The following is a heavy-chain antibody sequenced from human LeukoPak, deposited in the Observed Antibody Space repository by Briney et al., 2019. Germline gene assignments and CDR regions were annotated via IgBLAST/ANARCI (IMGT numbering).Heavy chain of an antibody. Sequence: PGGSLRLSCAASRFTFDDYAMHWVRQGPGKGLEWVSGISWNSGSIGHADSVKGRFTISRDNAKNSLYLQMNSLRAKDTALYYCAKDRGSGSYAEYWGQGTLVTVSS. D-gene: IGHD3-10*01. CDR1: RFTFDDYA. CDR2: ISWNSGSI. V-gene: IGHV3-9*01. J-gene: IGHJ4*02. CDR3: AKDRGSGSYAEY.